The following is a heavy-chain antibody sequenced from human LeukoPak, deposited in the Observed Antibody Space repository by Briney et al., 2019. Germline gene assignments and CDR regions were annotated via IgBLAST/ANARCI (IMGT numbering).Heavy chain of an antibody. CDR2: IYYSGST. D-gene: IGHD3-22*01. CDR3: ARGRGVNYYDSSGYEDYFDY. V-gene: IGHV4-59*02. Sequence: GSLRLSCAASGFTVSSNYMSWIRQPPGKGLEWIGYIYYSGSTNYNPSLKSRVTISVDTSKNQFSLKLSSVTAADTAVYYCARGRGVNYYDSSGYEDYFDYWGQGTLVTVSS. J-gene: IGHJ4*02. CDR1: GFTVSSNY.